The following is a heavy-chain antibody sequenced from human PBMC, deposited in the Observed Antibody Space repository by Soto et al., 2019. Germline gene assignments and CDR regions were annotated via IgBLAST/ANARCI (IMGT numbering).Heavy chain of an antibody. Sequence: EVQLVESGGGLVQPGGSLRLSCAASGFTFSSYWMSWVRQAPGKGLEWVANIKQDGSEKYYVDSVKGRFTISRDNAKNSLYLQMNSLRAEDTAVYYCARDGLWFGEFNHYGMDVWGQGTTVTVSS. CDR1: GFTFSSYW. D-gene: IGHD3-10*01. CDR3: ARDGLWFGEFNHYGMDV. CDR2: IKQDGSEK. J-gene: IGHJ6*02. V-gene: IGHV3-7*03.